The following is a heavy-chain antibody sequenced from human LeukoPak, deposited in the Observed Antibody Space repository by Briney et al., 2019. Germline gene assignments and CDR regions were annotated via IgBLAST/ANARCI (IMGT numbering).Heavy chain of an antibody. Sequence: SETLSLTCTVSGGSISSSSYYWGWIRQPPGKGLEWIGSIYYSGSTYYNPSLKSRVTISVDTSKNQFSLKLSSVTAAGTAVYYCARHVEYQLLYSGFDPWGQGTLVTVSS. J-gene: IGHJ5*02. V-gene: IGHV4-39*01. CDR2: IYYSGST. CDR3: ARHVEYQLLYSGFDP. D-gene: IGHD2-2*02. CDR1: GGSISSSSYY.